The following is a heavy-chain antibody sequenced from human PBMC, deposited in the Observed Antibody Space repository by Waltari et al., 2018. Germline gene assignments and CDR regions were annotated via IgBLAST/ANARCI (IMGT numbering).Heavy chain of an antibody. CDR3: IRPFEMGID. J-gene: IGHJ4*02. V-gene: IGHV3-73*01. CDR2: IRSRFKGDAT. D-gene: IGHD7-27*01. CDR1: GLILTDYA. Sequence: EVQLVESGRALVQPGGALKLACAASGLILTDYAIHWVRQASGKGPEWVGRIRSRFKGDATAYGESVQGRFTISRDDSKNTVYLEMNSLKTDDTAVYYCIRPFEMGIDWGQGTLVTVSS.